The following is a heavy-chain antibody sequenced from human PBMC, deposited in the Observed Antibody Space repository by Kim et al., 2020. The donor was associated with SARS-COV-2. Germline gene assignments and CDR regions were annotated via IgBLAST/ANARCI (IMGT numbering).Heavy chain of an antibody. D-gene: IGHD3-16*01. V-gene: IGHV3-64D*09. CDR1: GFMFSSYT. Sequence: GGSLRLSCSASGFMFSSYTLRWVRQAPGKGLEYLSAINFDGSSTNYADSIQGRFTISRDNSKNMLYLQLRSLTAEDTAVYYCVRGAVGYFDYWGQGTLVT. CDR3: VRGAVGYFDY. CDR2: INFDGSST. J-gene: IGHJ4*02.